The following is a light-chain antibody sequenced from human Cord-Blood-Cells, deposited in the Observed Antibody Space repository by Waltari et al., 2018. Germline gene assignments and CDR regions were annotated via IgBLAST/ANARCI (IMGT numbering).Light chain of an antibody. CDR1: QRVSSN. CDR3: QQYNNWPLYT. V-gene: IGKV3-15*01. J-gene: IGKJ2*01. CDR2: GAS. Sequence: EIVMTQPPATLSVSPGERATLSCRASQRVSSNLAWYQQKPGQAPRLLIYGASTRATGIPARFSGSGSGTEFTLTISSLQSEDFAVYYCQQYNNWPLYTFGQGTKLEIK.